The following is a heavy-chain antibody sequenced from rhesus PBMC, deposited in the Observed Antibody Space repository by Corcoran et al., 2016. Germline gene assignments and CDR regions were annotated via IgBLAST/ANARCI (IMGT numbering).Heavy chain of an antibody. J-gene: IGHJ4*01. Sequence: EVQLVESGGGLAKPGGSLRLSCAASGFTFSSYWMNWVCQAPGKGLEWVSAINSGGGSTYYADSVNGRFTISRDNSKNTLSLQMNSLRAEETAVYYCAKEWGYSGSDYWGQGVLVTVSS. V-gene: IGHV3S25*01. CDR1: GFTFSSYW. CDR3: AKEWGYSGSDY. D-gene: IGHD6-25*01. CDR2: INSGGGST.